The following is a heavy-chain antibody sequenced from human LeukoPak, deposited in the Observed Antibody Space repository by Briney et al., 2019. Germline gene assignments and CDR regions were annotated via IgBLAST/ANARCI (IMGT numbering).Heavy chain of an antibody. CDR3: TRDRIVGAPYYYYGMDV. J-gene: IGHJ6*02. D-gene: IGHD1-26*01. CDR2: ISYDGSNK. CDR1: GFTFSSYA. V-gene: IGHV3-30-3*01. Sequence: GGSLRLSCAASGFTFSSYAMHWVRHAPGKGLEWVSVISYDGSNKYYADSVKGRLTISRDNSKNTLYLQMNRLRAEDTAVYYCTRDRIVGAPYYYYGMDVWGQGTTVTVSS.